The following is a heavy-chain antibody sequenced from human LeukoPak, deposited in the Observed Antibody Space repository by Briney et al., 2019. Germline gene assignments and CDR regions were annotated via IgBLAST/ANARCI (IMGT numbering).Heavy chain of an antibody. CDR1: GGSFSGYY. CDR3: ARMGATSDY. D-gene: IGHD1-26*01. Sequence: SETLSLTCAVYGGSFSGYYWSWIRQPPGKGLEWIGEINHSRSTNYNPSLKSRVTISVDTSKNQFSLKLSSVTAADTAVYYCARMGATSDYWGQGTLVTVSS. J-gene: IGHJ4*02. V-gene: IGHV4-34*01. CDR2: INHSRST.